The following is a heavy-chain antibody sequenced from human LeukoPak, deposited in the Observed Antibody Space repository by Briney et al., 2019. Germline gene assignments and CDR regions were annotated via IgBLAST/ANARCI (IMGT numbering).Heavy chain of an antibody. CDR3: ARALIEVPPNYYYYGMDV. CDR2: INPSGGST. Sequence: ASVKVSCKASGYTFTSYYMHWVRQAPGQGLEWMGIINPSGGSTSYAQKFQGRVTTTRDTSTSTVYMELSSLRSEDTAVYYCARALIEVPPNYYYYGMDVWGQGTTVTVSS. CDR1: GYTFTSYY. D-gene: IGHD2-21*01. V-gene: IGHV1-46*01. J-gene: IGHJ6*02.